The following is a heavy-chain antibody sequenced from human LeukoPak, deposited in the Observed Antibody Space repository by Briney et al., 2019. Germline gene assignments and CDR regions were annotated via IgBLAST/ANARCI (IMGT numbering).Heavy chain of an antibody. J-gene: IGHJ4*02. CDR1: GFTFTTYS. CDR2: ISSGSSAI. V-gene: IGHV3-21*01. CDR3: ARGHTAVTRHFDF. Sequence: GGSLRLSCAASGFTFTTYSMTWVRQAPGKGLEWVSIISSGSSAIFSADALKGRFTISRDDAKNLLYLDMDSLRAEDTAVYYCARGHTAVTRHFDFWGQGTLVTVSS. D-gene: IGHD4-17*01.